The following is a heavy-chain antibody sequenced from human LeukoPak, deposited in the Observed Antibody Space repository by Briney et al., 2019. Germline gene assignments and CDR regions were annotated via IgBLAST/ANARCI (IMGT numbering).Heavy chain of an antibody. CDR1: GFTFSSYS. V-gene: IGHV3-21*01. J-gene: IGHJ4*02. CDR2: ISSSSSYI. CDR3: ARVGAITGTTLDC. D-gene: IGHD1-7*01. Sequence: GGSLRLSCAASGFTFSSYSMNWVRQAPGKGLEWVSSISSSSSYIYYADSVKGRFTISRDNAKNSLYLQMNSLRAEDTAVYYCARVGAITGTTLDCWGQGTLVTVSS.